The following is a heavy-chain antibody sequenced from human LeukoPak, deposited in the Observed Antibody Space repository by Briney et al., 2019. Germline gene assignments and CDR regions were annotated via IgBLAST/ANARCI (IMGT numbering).Heavy chain of an antibody. CDR1: GYTFSIYG. CDR3: ARQGYSGHSQGAADY. V-gene: IGHV1-18*01. D-gene: IGHD4-23*01. Sequence: ASVTVSCKASGYTFSIYGFSWVRQAPGQGLEWMGWISAYNGNTNYAQKFRGRVTMTTDTSTSTAHMELRSLRSDDTAVYYCARQGYSGHSQGAADYWGQGTLVTVSS. J-gene: IGHJ4*02. CDR2: ISAYNGNT.